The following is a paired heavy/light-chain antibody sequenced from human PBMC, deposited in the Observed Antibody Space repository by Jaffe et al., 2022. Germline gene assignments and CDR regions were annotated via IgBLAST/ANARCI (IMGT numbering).Light chain of an antibody. Sequence: QSVLTQPPSVSAAPGQKVTISCSGGSSNIGKNSVSWYQQLPGTAPKLLIHDNNKRPSGIPDRFSGSKSGTSATLGITGLQTGDEAHYYCGTWDTTLSEGVFGGGTKLTVL. CDR2: DNN. J-gene: IGLJ3*02. CDR3: GTWDTTLSEGV. V-gene: IGLV1-51*01. CDR1: SSNIGKNS.
Heavy chain of an antibody. CDR3: ARDLGQLWHEPSYLLQGHEAFDV. CDR2: IKEDGTEN. J-gene: IGHJ3*01. CDR1: GFIFRTYW. V-gene: IGHV3-7*05. D-gene: IGHD5-18*01. Sequence: EVQLVESGGGLVQPGGSLRLSCAASGFIFRTYWMAWVRQAPGKGLEWVAKIKEDGTENYYVDSVKGRFTISRDNAKNSLYLEMSSLRAEDMALYYCARDLGQLWHEPSYLLQGHEAFDVWGQGTMVTVSS.